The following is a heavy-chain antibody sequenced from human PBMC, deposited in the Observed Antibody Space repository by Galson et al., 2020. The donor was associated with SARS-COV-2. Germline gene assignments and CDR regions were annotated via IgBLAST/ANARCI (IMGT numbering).Heavy chain of an antibody. J-gene: IGHJ4*02. CDR1: GDSISTSTYY. V-gene: IGHV4-39*07. CDR2: IYYTGST. Sequence: SQTLSLTCDVSGDSISTSTYYWGWIRQPPGKGLEWIGSIYYTGSTYYNPSLISRVAISVDTSKKQFSLKLSSVTAADTAVYYCAKAVGVAGLFDSWGQGTLVTVSS. D-gene: IGHD6-19*01. CDR3: AKAVGVAGLFDS.